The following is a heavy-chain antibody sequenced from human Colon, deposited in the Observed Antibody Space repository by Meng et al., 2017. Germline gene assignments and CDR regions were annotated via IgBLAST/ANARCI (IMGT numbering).Heavy chain of an antibody. V-gene: IGHV2-5*02. J-gene: IGHJ4*02. CDR2: IYWDDDK. CDR3: AHFLAPVGYFDY. CDR1: WFSLSTRGVG. D-gene: IGHD1-14*01. Sequence: QICLKHSGPTLVKSTQTLTLTCTFPWFSLSTRGVGVGWCRRPPGKALEWLAVIYWDDDKRYSPSLKTRVTITKDTSKYQVVLTMTNMDPVDTATYYCAHFLAPVGYFDYWGQGALVTVSS.